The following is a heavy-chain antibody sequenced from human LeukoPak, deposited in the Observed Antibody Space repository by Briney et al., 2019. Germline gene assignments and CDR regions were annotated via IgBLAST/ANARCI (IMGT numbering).Heavy chain of an antibody. CDR1: GGSISSHY. CDR3: ASSPVGYCSGGSCSTYLAS. D-gene: IGHD2-15*01. V-gene: IGHV4-59*11. Sequence: SETLSLTCSVSGGSISSHYWTWIRQPPRKGLEWIGYIFYSASPIYNPSLKSRVTISLDTSKNQFSLGLNSVTAEDTAVYFCASSPVGYCSGGSCSTYLASWGQGTLVTVSS. CDR2: IFYSASP. J-gene: IGHJ4*02.